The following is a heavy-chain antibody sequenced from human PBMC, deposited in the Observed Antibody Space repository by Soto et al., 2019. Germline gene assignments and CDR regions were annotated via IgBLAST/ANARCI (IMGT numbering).Heavy chain of an antibody. D-gene: IGHD3-3*01. V-gene: IGHV4-30-4*01. J-gene: IGHJ4*02. CDR3: ARDDGYYRLYDY. Sequence: QVRLQESGPGLVKPSQTLSLTCTVSGGSISSGDYFWSWVRQPPGKGLEWIGYIYYTGSTSYNPSLKSRITMSVDTSKNQFSLKVSSVTDADTAVYFCARDDGYYRLYDYWGQGTLVTVSS. CDR1: GGSISSGDYF. CDR2: IYYTGST.